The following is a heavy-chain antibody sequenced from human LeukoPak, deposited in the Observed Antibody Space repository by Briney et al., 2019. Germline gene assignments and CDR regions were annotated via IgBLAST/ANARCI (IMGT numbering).Heavy chain of an antibody. CDR3: ARAPHYRYNWFDP. J-gene: IGHJ5*02. CDR2: ISSSSSYI. CDR1: GFTFSSYS. V-gene: IGHV3-21*01. D-gene: IGHD4-11*01. Sequence: PGGSLRLSCAASGFTFSSYSMNWVRQAPGKGLEWVSSISSSSSYIYYADSVKGRFTISRDNAKNSLYLQMNSLRAEDTAVYYCARAPHYRYNWFDPWGQGTLVTVSS.